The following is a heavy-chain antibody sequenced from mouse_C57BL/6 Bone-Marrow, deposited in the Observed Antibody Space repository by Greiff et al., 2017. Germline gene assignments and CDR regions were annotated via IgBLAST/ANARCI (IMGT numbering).Heavy chain of an antibody. J-gene: IGHJ4*01. Sequence: VMLVESGAELVKPGASVKISCKASGYAFSSYWMNWVKQRPGKGLEWIGQIYPGDGDTNYNGKFKGKATLTADKSSSTAYMQLSSLTSEDSAVYFCARSYDYDEAMDYWGQGTSVTVSS. CDR1: GYAFSSYW. CDR3: ARSYDYDEAMDY. D-gene: IGHD2-4*01. CDR2: IYPGDGDT. V-gene: IGHV1-80*01.